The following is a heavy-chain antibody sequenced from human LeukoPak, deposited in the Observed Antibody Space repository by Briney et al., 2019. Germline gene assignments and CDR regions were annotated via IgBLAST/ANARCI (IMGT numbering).Heavy chain of an antibody. CDR1: GFTFSSYG. CDR3: AKGGYGDYVQYYFDY. V-gene: IGHV3-30*02. Sequence: PGGSLRLSCAASGFTFSSYGMHWVRQAPGKGLEWVAFIRYDGSNKYYADSVKGRFTISRDNSKSTLYLQMNSLRAEDTAVYYCAKGGYGDYVQYYFDYWGQGTLVTVSS. D-gene: IGHD4-17*01. CDR2: IRYDGSNK. J-gene: IGHJ4*02.